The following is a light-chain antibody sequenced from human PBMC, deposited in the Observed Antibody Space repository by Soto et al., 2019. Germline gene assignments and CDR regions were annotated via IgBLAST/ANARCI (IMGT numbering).Light chain of an antibody. CDR2: AAS. V-gene: IGKV3-20*01. CDR3: QQANSFPIT. Sequence: EIVLTQSPGTLSFSPGERATLSCRASQSVSSSYLAWYQQKPGQAPRLLIFAASSRASGIPPRFSGSGSGTDFTLTISSLQPEDFATYFCQQANSFPITFGQGTRLEI. J-gene: IGKJ5*01. CDR1: QSVSSSY.